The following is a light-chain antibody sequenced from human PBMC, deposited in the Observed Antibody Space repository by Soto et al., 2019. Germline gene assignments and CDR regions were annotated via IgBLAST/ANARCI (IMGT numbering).Light chain of an antibody. Sequence: EIVLTQSPGTLSLSPGERATLSCRASQSVSSSYLAWYQHKPGQAPRLLIYGASSRATGIPDRFSASGSGTDFTLTISRLEPEAFAVYYCQQYGSSPHTFGQGTKLEIK. CDR2: GAS. CDR1: QSVSSSY. V-gene: IGKV3-20*01. J-gene: IGKJ2*01. CDR3: QQYGSSPHT.